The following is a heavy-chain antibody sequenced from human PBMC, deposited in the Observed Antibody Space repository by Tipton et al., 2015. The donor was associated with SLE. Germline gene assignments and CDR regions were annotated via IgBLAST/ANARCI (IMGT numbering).Heavy chain of an antibody. CDR3: ASGVAARMGY. CDR2: INHSGST. V-gene: IGHV4-34*01. CDR1: GGSFSGYY. D-gene: IGHD6-13*01. Sequence: TLSLTCTVYGGSFSGYYWSWIRQPPGKGLEWIGEINHSGSTNYNPSLKSRVTISVDTSKNQFSLKLSSVTAADTAVYYCASGVAARMGYWGQGTLVTVSS. J-gene: IGHJ4*02.